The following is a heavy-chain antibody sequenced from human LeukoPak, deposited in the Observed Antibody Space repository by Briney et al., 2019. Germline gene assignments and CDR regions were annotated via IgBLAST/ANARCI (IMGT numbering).Heavy chain of an antibody. CDR2: VFHSGST. CDR3: ASGGLVSRYLDH. J-gene: IGHJ4*02. Sequence: SGTLSLTCAVSGGCISSSTWWTLVRLPPGKGLEWIGEVFHSGSTNFNPSLKSRLTMSVDESKHEFSLKLTSVTAADTAIYYCASGGLVSRYLDHWGQGTLVTVSS. CDR1: GGCISSSTW. D-gene: IGHD3-9*01. V-gene: IGHV4-4*02.